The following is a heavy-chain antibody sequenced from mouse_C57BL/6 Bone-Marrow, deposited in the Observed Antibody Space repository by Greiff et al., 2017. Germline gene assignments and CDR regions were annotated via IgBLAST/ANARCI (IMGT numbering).Heavy chain of an antibody. V-gene: IGHV5-17*01. CDR2: ISSGSSTI. CDR1: GFTFSDYG. J-gene: IGHJ1*03. Sequence: EVKLVESGGGLVKPGGSLKLSCAASGFTFSDYGMHWVRQAPEKGLEWVAYISSGSSTIYYADTVKGRFTISRDNAKNTLFLQMTRLRSEDTAMYYCARDKKGYWYFDVWGTGTTVTVSS. CDR3: ARDKKGYWYFDV.